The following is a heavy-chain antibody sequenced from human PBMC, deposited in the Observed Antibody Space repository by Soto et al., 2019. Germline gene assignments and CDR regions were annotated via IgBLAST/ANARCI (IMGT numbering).Heavy chain of an antibody. D-gene: IGHD3-22*01. CDR3: ARDRSVGFTGWFGP. Sequence: SLSRSGGTPRSAFSLYSRHWVRQGPGKGLEWVAVISYDLSHKYYADSVKSRFTIFRDNSKNTLYLQMNSLRAEERAVYYCARDRSVGFTGWFGPWGHGHLVTV. CDR1: RSAFSLYS. J-gene: IGHJ5*02. CDR2: ISYDLSHK. V-gene: IGHV3-30-3*01.